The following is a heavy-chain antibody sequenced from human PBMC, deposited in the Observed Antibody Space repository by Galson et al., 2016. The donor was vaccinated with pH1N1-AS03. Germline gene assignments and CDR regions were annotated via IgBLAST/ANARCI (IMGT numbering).Heavy chain of an antibody. CDR2: VIPTLGIT. V-gene: IGHV1-69*10. J-gene: IGHJ4*02. CDR1: GDTFSNYA. D-gene: IGHD5-24*01. CDR3: ARGKRGGYNLGAVEY. Sequence: SVKVSCKASGDTFSNYAISWVRQAPGQGLEWMGGVIPTLGITKHAQNFQVRVTITADKSTSTVYLELSSLRSEDTAAYYCARGKRGGYNLGAVEYWGQGTQVTVSS.